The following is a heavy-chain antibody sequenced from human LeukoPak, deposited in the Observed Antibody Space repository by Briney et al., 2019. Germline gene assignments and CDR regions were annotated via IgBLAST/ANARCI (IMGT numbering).Heavy chain of an antibody. J-gene: IGHJ4*02. CDR3: ARDRYGSGSYKDY. D-gene: IGHD3-10*01. CDR2: IYHSGST. Sequence: PSGTLPLTCAVSGVSISSSNWWSWVRQPPGKGLEWIGEIYHSGSTNYNPSLKSRVTISVDKSKNQFSLKLSSVTAADTAVYYCARDRYGSGSYKDYWGQGTLVTVSS. CDR1: GVSISSSNW. V-gene: IGHV4-4*02.